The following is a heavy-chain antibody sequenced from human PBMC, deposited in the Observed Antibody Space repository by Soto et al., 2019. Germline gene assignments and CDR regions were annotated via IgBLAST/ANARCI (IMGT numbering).Heavy chain of an antibody. D-gene: IGHD5-18*01. J-gene: IGHJ6*02. V-gene: IGHV3-30*18. CDR1: GFTCRGYD. Sequence: PGGSLRLSCAASGFTCRGYDMHWVRQAPGRGLEWGALISYDGSIKYYADSVRGRFTISRDNSKNTLYLQMNSLRAEDTAVYYCANSEYSRYKNIDVWSQGPTVTVS. CDR3: ANSEYSRYKNIDV. CDR2: ISYDGSIK.